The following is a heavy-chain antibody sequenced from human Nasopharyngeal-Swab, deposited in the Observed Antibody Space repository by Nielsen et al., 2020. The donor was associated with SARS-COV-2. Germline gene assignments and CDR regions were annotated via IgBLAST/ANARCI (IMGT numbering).Heavy chain of an antibody. J-gene: IGHJ5*02. V-gene: IGHV5-51*01. Sequence: KVSCKGSGYSFTSYWIGWVRQMPGKGLEGMGIIYPGDSDTRYSPAFQGQVTISADKSISTAYLQWSSLKASDTAMYYCARRGYDYVWGSYRPESWFDPWGQGTLVTVSS. CDR2: IYPGDSDT. D-gene: IGHD3-16*02. CDR1: GYSFTSYW. CDR3: ARRGYDYVWGSYRPESWFDP.